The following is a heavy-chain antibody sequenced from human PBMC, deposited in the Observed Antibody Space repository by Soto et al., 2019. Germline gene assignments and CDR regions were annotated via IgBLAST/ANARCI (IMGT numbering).Heavy chain of an antibody. CDR3: ARGGPVGGTVTLSRFDY. CDR1: GGTFSSYA. J-gene: IGHJ4*02. Sequence: QVQLVQSGAEVKKPGSSVKVSCKASGGTFSSYAISWVRQAPGQGLEWMGGIIPIFGTANYAQKFQGRVTITADESTSTAYMELSSLRSEDTAVYYCARGGPVGGTVTLSRFDYWGQGTLVTVSS. D-gene: IGHD4-17*01. CDR2: IIPIFGTA. V-gene: IGHV1-69*01.